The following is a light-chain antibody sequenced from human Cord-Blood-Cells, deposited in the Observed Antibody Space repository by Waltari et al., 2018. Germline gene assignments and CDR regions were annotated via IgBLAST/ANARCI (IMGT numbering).Light chain of an antibody. CDR3: QKYYSTPIT. CDR1: PSVLYSSNNKNY. CDR2: WAS. V-gene: IGKV4-1*01. J-gene: IGKJ5*01. Sequence: DIVMTQYPDSLAVSLGERATINCKSSPSVLYSSNNKNYLAWYQQKPGQPPKLPIYWASTRESGVPDRFSGSGSGTDFTLTISSLQDEDVAVYYCQKYYSTPITFGQGTRLEIK.